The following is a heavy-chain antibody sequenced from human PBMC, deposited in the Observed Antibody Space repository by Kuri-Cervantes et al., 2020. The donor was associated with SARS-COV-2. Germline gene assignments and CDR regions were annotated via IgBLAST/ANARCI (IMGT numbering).Heavy chain of an antibody. J-gene: IGHJ5*02. CDR1: GYTFTGYY. D-gene: IGHD2-15*01. CDR3: ARDPTGYCSGGSCYLDSWFDP. Sequence: ASVKVSCKASGYTFTGYYMHWVRQAPGQGLEWMGWINPNSGGTNYAQKFQGGVTMTRDTSISTAYMELSRLRSDDTAVYYCARDPTGYCSGGSCYLDSWFDPWGQGTLVTVSS. CDR2: INPNSGGT. V-gene: IGHV1-2*02.